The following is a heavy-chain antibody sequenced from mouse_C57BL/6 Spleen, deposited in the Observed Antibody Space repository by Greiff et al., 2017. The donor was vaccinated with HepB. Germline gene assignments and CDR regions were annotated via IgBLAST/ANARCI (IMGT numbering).Heavy chain of an antibody. V-gene: IGHV5-4*01. D-gene: IGHD1-3*01. J-gene: IGHJ4*01. Sequence: EVQLQESGGGLVKPGGSLKLSCAASGFTFSSYAMSWVRQTPEKRLEWVATISDGGSYTYYPDNVKGRFTISRDNAKNNLYLQMSHLKSEDTAMYYCARVYPSMDYWGQGTSVTVSS. CDR2: ISDGGSYT. CDR1: GFTFSSYA. CDR3: ARVYPSMDY.